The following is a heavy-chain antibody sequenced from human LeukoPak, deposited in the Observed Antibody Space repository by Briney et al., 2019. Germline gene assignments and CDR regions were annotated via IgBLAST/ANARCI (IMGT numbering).Heavy chain of an antibody. V-gene: IGHV3-48*03. Sequence: GGSLRLSCAASGFTFSSYEMNWVCQAPGKGLEWVSYISRSATTIFYADSVKGRFTISRDNAKNSVYLQMNSLRAEDTAVYYCARDPVTVSSIDYWGQGTLVTVSS. D-gene: IGHD4-17*01. CDR1: GFTFSSYE. J-gene: IGHJ4*02. CDR2: ISRSATTI. CDR3: ARDPVTVSSIDY.